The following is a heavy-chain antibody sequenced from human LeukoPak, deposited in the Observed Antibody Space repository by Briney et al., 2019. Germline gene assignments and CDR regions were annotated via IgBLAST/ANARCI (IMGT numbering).Heavy chain of an antibody. CDR2: IKPGGDSA. V-gene: IGHV1-46*01. J-gene: IGHJ4*02. CDR1: GYTFTGYY. CDR3: ARDSGGYYDSSGLDH. D-gene: IGHD3-22*01. Sequence: ASVKVSCKASGYTFTGYYMHWVRQAPGQGLEWMGIIKPGGDSASYTQKFQGRVTMTRDTSTSTVYMELSSLRSEDTAVYYCARDSGGYYDSSGLDHWGQGTLVTVSS.